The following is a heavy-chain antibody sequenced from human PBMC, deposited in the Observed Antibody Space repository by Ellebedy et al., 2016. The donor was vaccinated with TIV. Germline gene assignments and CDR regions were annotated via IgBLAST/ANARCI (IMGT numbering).Heavy chain of an antibody. CDR2: ISYDGSNK. Sequence: GESLKISXAASGFTFSSYAMSWVRQAPGKGLEWVAVISYDGSNKYYADSVKGRFTISRDNSKNTLYLQMNSLRAEDTAVYYCALLRASDSSGYYQSMYYYYYGMDVWGQGTTVTVSS. V-gene: IGHV3-30*03. CDR1: GFTFSSYA. D-gene: IGHD3-22*01. J-gene: IGHJ6*02. CDR3: ALLRASDSSGYYQSMYYYYYGMDV.